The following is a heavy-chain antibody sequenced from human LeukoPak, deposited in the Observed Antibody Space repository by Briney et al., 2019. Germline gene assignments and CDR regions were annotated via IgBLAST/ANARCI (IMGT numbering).Heavy chain of an antibody. CDR3: ARRLRTGYNYGYPDY. CDR1: GFTFSNYG. CDR2: IYYDGSNK. D-gene: IGHD5-18*01. Sequence: GSLRLSCAASGFTFSNYGMHWVRQAPGKGLEWVALIYYDGSNKYYTDSVKGRFTISRDNSKNTLYLQMDSLRAEDTAVYYCARRLRTGYNYGYPDYWGQGTLVTVS. V-gene: IGHV3-33*01. J-gene: IGHJ4*02.